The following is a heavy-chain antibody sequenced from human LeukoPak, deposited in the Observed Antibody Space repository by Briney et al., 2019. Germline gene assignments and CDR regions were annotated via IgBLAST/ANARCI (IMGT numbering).Heavy chain of an antibody. V-gene: IGHV4-59*01. CDR3: ARDRSRRWLQLGGYYFDY. D-gene: IGHD5-24*01. CDR1: GGSISSYY. Sequence: SETLSLTCTVSGGSISSYYWSWIRQPPGKGLEWIGYVYYSGSTNYNPSLKSRVTISVDTSKNQFSLKLSSVTAADTAVYYCARDRSRRWLQLGGYYFDYWGQGTLVTVSS. J-gene: IGHJ4*02. CDR2: VYYSGST.